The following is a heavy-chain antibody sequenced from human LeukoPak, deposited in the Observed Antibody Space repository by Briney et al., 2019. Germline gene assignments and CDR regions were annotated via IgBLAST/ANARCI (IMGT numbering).Heavy chain of an antibody. D-gene: IGHD6-13*01. V-gene: IGHV4-61*02. CDR2: IYTSGST. Sequence: SETLSLTCTVSGGSIISGSYYWSWIRQPAGKGLEWIGRIYTSGSTNYHPSLKSRVTISVDTSKNQFSLKLSSVTAADTAVYYCASGYGGIAAAGHLLDDYWGQGSLVTVSS. CDR1: GGSIISGSYY. J-gene: IGHJ4*02. CDR3: ASGYGGIAAAGHLLDDY.